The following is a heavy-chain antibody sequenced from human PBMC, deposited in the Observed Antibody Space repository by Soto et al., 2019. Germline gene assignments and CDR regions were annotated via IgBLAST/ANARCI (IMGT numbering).Heavy chain of an antibody. CDR2: INSDGSDT. Sequence: EVQLVESGGGLVQPGGSLRLSCAASGYTFSTYWMHWVRQAPGKGLVWVSRINSDGSDTDYADSVKGRFTISRDNAKSVLYLQMDSLGAEDTAVYYCARDWRSYVGSYLGYWGQGTLVTVSS. CDR3: ARDWRSYVGSYLGY. CDR1: GYTFSTYW. V-gene: IGHV3-74*01. J-gene: IGHJ4*02. D-gene: IGHD1-26*01.